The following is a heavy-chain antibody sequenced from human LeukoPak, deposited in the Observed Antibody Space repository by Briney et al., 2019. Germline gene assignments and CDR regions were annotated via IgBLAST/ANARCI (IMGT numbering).Heavy chain of an antibody. CDR1: GYSFTSYW. D-gene: IGHD5-12*01. Sequence: GESLKISCKGSGYSFTSYWISWVRQMPGKGLEWMGRIDPSDTYTNYGPSFQGHVTISADKSISAAYLQWSSLRASDTAMYYCARQVGYDYGYWGQGTLVTVSS. CDR3: ARQVGYDYGY. J-gene: IGHJ4*02. V-gene: IGHV5-10-1*01. CDR2: IDPSDTYT.